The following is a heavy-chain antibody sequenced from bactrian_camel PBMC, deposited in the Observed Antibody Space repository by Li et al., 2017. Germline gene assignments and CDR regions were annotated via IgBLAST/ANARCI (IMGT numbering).Heavy chain of an antibody. CDR2: TDFDGVP. CDR3: AAECPPQFDDFRSPQH. Sequence: HVQLVESGGGSVQAGGSVKLSCTAAEDIADAMFSSCKMGWYRKNPGEERPGKERELVGYTDFDGVPNYADSVKGRFTVSRHNANRTLYLQMNSLRPEDTAVYYCAAECPPQFDDFRSPQHWGQGTQVTVS. D-gene: IGHD4*01. J-gene: IGHJ4*01. V-gene: IGHV3S53*01. CDR1: EDIADAMFSSCK.